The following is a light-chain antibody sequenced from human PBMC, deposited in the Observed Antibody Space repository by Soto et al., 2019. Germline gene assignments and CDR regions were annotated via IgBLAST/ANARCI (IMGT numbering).Light chain of an antibody. CDR3: SSYTSSSLYV. CDR1: SSDVGGSNY. V-gene: IGLV2-14*01. CDR2: DVS. Sequence: QSVLAQSASVSGSPGQSITISCTGTSSDVGGSNYVSWYQQLQGKAPKLLIYDVSDRPSGVSNRFSGSKSGNTASLTISGLQAEDEADYYCSSYTSSSLYVFGTGTKVTVL. J-gene: IGLJ1*01.